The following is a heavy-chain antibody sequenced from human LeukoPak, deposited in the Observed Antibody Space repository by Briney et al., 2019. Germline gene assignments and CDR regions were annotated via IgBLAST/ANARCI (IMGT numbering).Heavy chain of an antibody. V-gene: IGHV1-2*06. CDR3: ARDLGATIRGFDI. J-gene: IGHJ3*02. CDR2: INPNSGGT. Sequence: GASVKVSCKASGYTFTSYGISWVRQAPGQGLEWMGRINPNSGGTNYAQKFQGRVTMTRDTSISTAYMELSRLRSDDTAVYYCARDLGATIRGFDIWGQGTMVTVSS. CDR1: GYTFTSYG. D-gene: IGHD1-26*01.